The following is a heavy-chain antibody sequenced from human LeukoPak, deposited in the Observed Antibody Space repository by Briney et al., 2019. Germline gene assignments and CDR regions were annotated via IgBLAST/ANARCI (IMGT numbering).Heavy chain of an antibody. V-gene: IGHV1-8*01. CDR2: MNPNSGNT. Sequence: ASVKVSCKASGYTSTSYDINWVRQATGQGLEWMGWMNPNSGNTGYAQKFQGRVTMTRNTSISTAYMELSSLRSEDTAVYYCARASRIAARQRSDYYYYMDVWGKGTTVTVSS. CDR3: ARASRIAARQRSDYYYYMDV. J-gene: IGHJ6*03. CDR1: GYTSTSYD. D-gene: IGHD6-6*01.